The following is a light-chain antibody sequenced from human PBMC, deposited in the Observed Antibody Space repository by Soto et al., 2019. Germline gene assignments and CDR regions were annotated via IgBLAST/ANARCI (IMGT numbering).Light chain of an antibody. CDR1: QSVSTY. CDR2: NAS. J-gene: IGKJ5*01. Sequence: DIVLTQSPATLSLSPGERATLSCRASQSVSTYLAWYQQKPGQAPRLLISNASDRATGIPARFSGSGSGTDFTLTISSLEPEDFAVYYCQQRSNWITFGQGTRLEIK. V-gene: IGKV3-11*01. CDR3: QQRSNWIT.